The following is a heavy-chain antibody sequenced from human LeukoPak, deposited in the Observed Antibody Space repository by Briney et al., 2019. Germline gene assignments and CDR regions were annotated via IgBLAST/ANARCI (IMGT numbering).Heavy chain of an antibody. J-gene: IGHJ4*02. CDR1: GFTFSNYA. V-gene: IGHV3-23*01. D-gene: IGHD6-19*01. CDR2: ISGSGGST. Sequence: PGXSLRLSCAAPGFTFSNYAMSWVRQAPGKGLEWVSAISGSGGSTFYADSVKGRFTISRDNSKNTLYLQMNSLRAEDTAVYYCAKDPGYSSGWYFDYWGQGTLVTVSS. CDR3: AKDPGYSSGWYFDY.